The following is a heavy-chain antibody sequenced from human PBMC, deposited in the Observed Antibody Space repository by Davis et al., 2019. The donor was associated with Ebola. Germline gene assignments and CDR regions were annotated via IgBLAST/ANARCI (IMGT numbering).Heavy chain of an antibody. D-gene: IGHD1-1*01. V-gene: IGHV3-74*01. J-gene: IGHJ4*02. CDR2: ISPDGSAT. CDR3: ARDFDRVRT. CDR1: GFSFSNYW. Sequence: HTGGSLRLSCAASGFSFSNYWIHWVRHAPGKGPVWVSRISPDGSATGFADSVKGRFSISRDNAKNTVYLQMNSLRAEDTAVYYCARDFDRVRTWGQGTLVTVSS.